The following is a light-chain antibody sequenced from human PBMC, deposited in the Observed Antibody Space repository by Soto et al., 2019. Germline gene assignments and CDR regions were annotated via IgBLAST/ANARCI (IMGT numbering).Light chain of an antibody. CDR2: AAS. Sequence: DIQMTQSPSSLSAFVGDTVTINCRATDSIDRYLNWYQQKPGQAPRVLITAASTLESGVPSRFSGNGSGTDFTLTINNVKPEDFAAYYFQRTYNAPSVVGLGSKVSIK. CDR3: QRTYNAPSV. CDR1: DSIDRY. J-gene: IGKJ3*01. V-gene: IGKV1-39*01.